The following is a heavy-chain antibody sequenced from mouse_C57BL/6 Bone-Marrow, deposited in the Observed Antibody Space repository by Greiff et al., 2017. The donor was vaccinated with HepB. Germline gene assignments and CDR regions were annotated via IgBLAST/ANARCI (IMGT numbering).Heavy chain of an antibody. V-gene: IGHV7-1*01. Sequence: EVKLMESGGGLVQSGRSLRLSCATSGFTFSDFYMEWVRQAPGKGLEWIAASRNKANDYTTEYSASVKGRFIVSRDTSQSILYLQMNALRAEDTAIYYCARDYGYDRTMDYWGQGTSVTVSS. D-gene: IGHD2-2*01. J-gene: IGHJ4*01. CDR1: GFTFSDFY. CDR2: SRNKANDYTT. CDR3: ARDYGYDRTMDY.